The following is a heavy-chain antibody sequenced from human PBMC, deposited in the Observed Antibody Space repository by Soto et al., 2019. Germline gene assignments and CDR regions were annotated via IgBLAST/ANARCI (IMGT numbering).Heavy chain of an antibody. D-gene: IGHD3-10*01. CDR3: AREVTGLNMPRGVIND. J-gene: IGHJ4*02. V-gene: IGHV3-7*03. Sequence: EVQLVESGGGLVQPGGSLRLSCAASGFTFSSFWMNWVRQAPAKGLEWVANLNQDGSEKYYVDSVKGRFTISRDSAKNSLYLQMSSLRAEDTAVYYCAREVTGLNMPRGVINDWGQGTLVTVSS. CDR2: LNQDGSEK. CDR1: GFTFSSFW.